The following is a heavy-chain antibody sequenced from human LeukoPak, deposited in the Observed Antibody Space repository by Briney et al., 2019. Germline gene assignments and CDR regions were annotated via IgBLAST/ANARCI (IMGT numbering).Heavy chain of an antibody. CDR2: ISGSGGST. CDR3: ARDHKSPYSSSWYKNYFDY. J-gene: IGHJ4*02. Sequence: GGSLRLSCAASGFTFSSYAMSWVRQAPGKGLEWVSAISGSGGSTYYADSVKGRFTISRDNSKNTLYLQMNSLRAEDTAVYYCARDHKSPYSSSWYKNYFDYWGQGTLVTVSS. CDR1: GFTFSSYA. D-gene: IGHD6-13*01. V-gene: IGHV3-23*01.